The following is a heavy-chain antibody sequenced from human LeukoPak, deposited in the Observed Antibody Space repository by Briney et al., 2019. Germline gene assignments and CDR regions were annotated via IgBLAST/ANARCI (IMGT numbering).Heavy chain of an antibody. D-gene: IGHD3-3*01. J-gene: IGHJ6*03. CDR3: ARGQGDFWSGSYYYYYMDV. CDR2: ISDSSGTI. CDR1: GFTFSGYS. Sequence: GGTLRLSCAASGFTFSGYSMNWVRQAPGKGLEWVSYISDSSGTIYNADSVTGRFTISRDNAKDSLYLQMNSLRAEDTALYYCARGQGDFWSGSYYYYYMDVWGKGTTVTVSS. V-gene: IGHV3-48*04.